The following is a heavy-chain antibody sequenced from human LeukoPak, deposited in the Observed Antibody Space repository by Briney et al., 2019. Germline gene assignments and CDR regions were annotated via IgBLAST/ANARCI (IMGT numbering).Heavy chain of an antibody. D-gene: IGHD5-12*01. V-gene: IGHV4-59*01. CDR3: ARVDSGYDFSYYYYTDV. J-gene: IGHJ6*03. CDR2: IYYSGST. CDR1: GGSISSYY. Sequence: SETLSLTCTVSGGSISSYYWSWIRQPPGKGLEWIGYIYYSGSTNYNPSLKSRVTISVDTSKDQFSLKLSSVTAADTAVYYCARVDSGYDFSYYYYTDVWGKGTTVTVSS.